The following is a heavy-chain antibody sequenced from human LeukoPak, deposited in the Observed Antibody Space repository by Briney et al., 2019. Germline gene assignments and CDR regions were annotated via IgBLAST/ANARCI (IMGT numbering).Heavy chain of an antibody. J-gene: IGHJ4*02. Sequence: SETLSLTCAVYGGSFSGYYWSWIRQPPGKWLEWIGEINHSGSTNYNPSLKSRVTISVDTSKNQFSLKLSSVTAADTAVYYCARVIGGIPRQRIYFDYWGQGTLVTVSS. CDR3: ARVIGGIPRQRIYFDY. V-gene: IGHV4-34*01. CDR1: GGSFSGYY. D-gene: IGHD2-15*01. CDR2: INHSGST.